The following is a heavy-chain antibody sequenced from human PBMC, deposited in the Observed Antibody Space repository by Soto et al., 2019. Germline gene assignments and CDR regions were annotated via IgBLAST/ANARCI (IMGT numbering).Heavy chain of an antibody. CDR2: IYYSGST. Sequence: SETLSLTCTVSGGSISSSSYYWGWIRQPPGKGLEWIGSIYYSGSTYYNPSLKSRVTISVDTSKNQFSLKLSSVTAADTAVYYCARHKHFDWLLRNYYYYGMDVWGQGTTVTVSS. CDR3: ARHKHFDWLLRNYYYYGMDV. V-gene: IGHV4-39*01. D-gene: IGHD3-9*01. CDR1: GGSISSSSYY. J-gene: IGHJ6*02.